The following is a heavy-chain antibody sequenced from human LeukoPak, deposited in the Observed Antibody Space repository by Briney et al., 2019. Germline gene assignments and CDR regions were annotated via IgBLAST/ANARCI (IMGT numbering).Heavy chain of an antibody. J-gene: IGHJ4*02. D-gene: IGHD4-4*01. CDR3: AKDHDYSNYEGLDYFDY. V-gene: IGHV3-23*01. CDR1: GFRFSDFT. CDR2: ISGSGGST. Sequence: PGGSLRLSCAASGFRFSDFTMTWVRQAPGKGLEWVSAISGSGGSTYYADSVKGRFTISRDNSKNTLYLQMNSLRAEDTAVYYCAKDHDYSNYEGLDYFDYWGQGTLVTVSS.